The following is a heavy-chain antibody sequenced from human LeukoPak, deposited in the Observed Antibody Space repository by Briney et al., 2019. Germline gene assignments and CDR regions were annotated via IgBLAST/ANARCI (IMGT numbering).Heavy chain of an antibody. CDR1: GYTFTSYG. D-gene: IGHD2-2*01. CDR2: ISAYNGNT. J-gene: IGHJ3*01. CDR3: ARVGGCSSTSCYVWFDP. Sequence: GASVKVSCKASGYTFTSYGISWVRQAPGQGLEWMGWISAYNGNTNYVQKLQGRVTMTTDTSTSTAYMELRSLRSDDTAVYYCARVGGCSSTSCYVWFDPWGQGTMVTVSS. V-gene: IGHV1-18*01.